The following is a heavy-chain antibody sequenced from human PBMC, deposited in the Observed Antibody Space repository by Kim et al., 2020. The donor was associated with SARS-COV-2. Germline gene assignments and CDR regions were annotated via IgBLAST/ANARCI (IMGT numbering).Heavy chain of an antibody. CDR3: ARDRLGEYGMDV. J-gene: IGHJ6*02. V-gene: IGHV3-33*01. D-gene: IGHD3-16*01. Sequence: KNYADPVKGRFTNSRDNSNTTLYLQMNGLRAEDTAVYYCARDRLGEYGMDVWGQGTTVTVSS. CDR2: K.